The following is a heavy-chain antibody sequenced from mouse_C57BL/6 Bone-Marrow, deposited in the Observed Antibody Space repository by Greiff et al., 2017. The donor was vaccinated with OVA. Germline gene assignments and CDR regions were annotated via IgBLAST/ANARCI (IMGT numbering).Heavy chain of an antibody. CDR1: GFTFSSYG. J-gene: IGHJ3*01. Sequence: EVNVVESGGDLVKPGGSLKLSCAASGFTFSSYGMSWVRQTPDKRLEWVATISSGGSYTYYPDSVKGRFTISRDNAKNTLYLQMSSLKSEDTAMYYCARSYYGSAYWGQGTLVTVSA. CDR3: ARSYYGSAY. CDR2: ISSGGSYT. V-gene: IGHV5-6*01. D-gene: IGHD1-1*01.